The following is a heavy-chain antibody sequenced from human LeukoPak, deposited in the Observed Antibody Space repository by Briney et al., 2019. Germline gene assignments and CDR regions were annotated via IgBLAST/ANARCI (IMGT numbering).Heavy chain of an antibody. CDR3: AKGRGTFWSGLVSDY. J-gene: IGHJ4*02. D-gene: IGHD3-3*01. Sequence: GGSLRLSCAASGFTFSNYAMSWVRQAPGKGLAWVSVISGSGGSTYYADSVKGRFTISRDNSKNTLYLQMNSLRAEDTAVYYCAKGRGTFWSGLVSDYWGQGTLVTVSS. V-gene: IGHV3-23*01. CDR1: GFTFSNYA. CDR2: ISGSGGST.